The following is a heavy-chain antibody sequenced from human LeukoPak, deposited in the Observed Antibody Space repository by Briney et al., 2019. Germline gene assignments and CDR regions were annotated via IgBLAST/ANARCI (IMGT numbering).Heavy chain of an antibody. Sequence: SETLSLTCTVSGGSISSYYWSWIRQPPGKGLEWIGYIYYSGSTNYNPSLKSRVTISVDTSKNQFSLKLSSVTAADTAVYYCARGGGGDWGGGFDSWGQGTLVTVSS. CDR3: ARGGGGDWGGGFDS. CDR1: GGSISSYY. V-gene: IGHV4-59*01. D-gene: IGHD2-21*02. J-gene: IGHJ4*02. CDR2: IYYSGST.